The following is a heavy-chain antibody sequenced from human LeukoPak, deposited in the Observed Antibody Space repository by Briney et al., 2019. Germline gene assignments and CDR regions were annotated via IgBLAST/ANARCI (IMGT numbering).Heavy chain of an antibody. V-gene: IGHV4-4*07. D-gene: IGHD2-15*01. CDR3: ARAINTARGSHYFDY. CDR2: IHTSGST. CDR1: GVSISSYY. J-gene: IGHJ4*02. Sequence: SETLSLTCNVSGVSISSYYWSWIRQPAGKGLEWIGRIHTSGSTNYNPSLKSRVTMSVDTSKNQFSLKLSSVTAADTAVYYCARAINTARGSHYFDYWGQGTLVTVSS.